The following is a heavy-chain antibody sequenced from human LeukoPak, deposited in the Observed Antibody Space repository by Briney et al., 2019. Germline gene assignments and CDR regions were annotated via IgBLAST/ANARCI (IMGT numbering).Heavy chain of an antibody. CDR3: AKREFGYLAGPL. CDR1: GGSFSGYY. CDR2: INHSGST. Sequence: SETLSLTCAVYGGSFSGYYWSWIRQPPGKGLEWIGEINHSGSTNYNPSLKSRVTISVDTSKNQFSLKLSSVTAADTAVYYCAKREFGYLAGPLWGQETLVTVS. V-gene: IGHV4-34*01. J-gene: IGHJ4*02. D-gene: IGHD2-15*01.